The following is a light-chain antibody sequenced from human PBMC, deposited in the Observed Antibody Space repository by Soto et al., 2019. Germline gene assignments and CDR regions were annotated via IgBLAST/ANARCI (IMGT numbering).Light chain of an antibody. CDR2: EVS. V-gene: IGLV2-8*01. CDR1: SSDVGGYNY. CDR3: CSYGGGNNFYV. Sequence: QSVLTQPPSASGSPGQSVTISCTGTSSDVGGYNYVSWYQQHPGKAPKLIISEVSKRPSGVPDRFSGSKSGNTASLTVSGLQAEDEADYYCCSYGGGNNFYVFGTGTKVTVL. J-gene: IGLJ1*01.